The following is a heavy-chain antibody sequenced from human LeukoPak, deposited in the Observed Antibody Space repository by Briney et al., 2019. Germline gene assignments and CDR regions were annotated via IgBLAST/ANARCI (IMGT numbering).Heavy chain of an antibody. CDR1: GFTFNTYW. J-gene: IGHJ6*03. CDR3: ASQQSFHYYYMDV. V-gene: IGHV3-74*01. CDR2: INADGSNT. D-gene: IGHD2/OR15-2a*01. Sequence: PGGSLRLSCAASGFTFNTYWMHWVRQAPGKGLVWVSSINADGSNTSYADSMKGRFTIPRDNAKNTLYLQMNSLRAEDTAVYYCASQQSFHYYYMDVWGKGTTVTVSS.